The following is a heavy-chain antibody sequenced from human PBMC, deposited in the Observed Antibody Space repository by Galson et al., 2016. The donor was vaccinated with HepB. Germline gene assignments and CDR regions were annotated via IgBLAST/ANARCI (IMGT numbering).Heavy chain of an antibody. J-gene: IGHJ4*02. CDR3: ARDVNNWTGDRRLFDL. D-gene: IGHD1-1*01. CDR1: GFSFNDFY. V-gene: IGHV3-11*01. Sequence: SLRLSCAASGFSFNDFYMSRIRQPPGKALEWISYISHSGNTREYADSVKGRFTVSRDNNKNSVYLQLNSLRAEDTALYYCARDVNNWTGDRRLFDLWGQGTLVAVSS. CDR2: ISHSGNTR.